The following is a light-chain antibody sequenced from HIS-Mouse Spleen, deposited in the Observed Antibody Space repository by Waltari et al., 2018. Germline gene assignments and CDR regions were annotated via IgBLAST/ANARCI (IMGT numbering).Light chain of an antibody. CDR2: AAS. J-gene: IGKJ1*01. Sequence: DIQLTQSPSFLSASVGDRVTITCRASQGISSYLAWYPQKPGKPPKLLIYAASTLQSGVPSRFSGSGSGTEFTLTISSLQPEDFATYYCQQLNSYPPTFGQGTKVEIK. CDR1: QGISSY. V-gene: IGKV1-9*01. CDR3: QQLNSYPPT.